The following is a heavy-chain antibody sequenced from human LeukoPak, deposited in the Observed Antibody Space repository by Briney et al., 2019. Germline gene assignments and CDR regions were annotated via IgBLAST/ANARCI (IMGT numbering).Heavy chain of an antibody. J-gene: IGHJ4*02. Sequence: GGSLRLSCAASGFTFSSYAMRGVREAPGKGLEGVSSISGNGGSTYYAGSVKGRFTVSRDNSKNTLYLQMNSLRAEDTAVYYCAKASLEGYFDGGCCFDYWGQGTLVTVSS. CDR3: AKASLEGYFDGGCCFDY. CDR1: GFTFSSYA. D-gene: IGHD3-9*01. CDR2: ISGNGGST. V-gene: IGHV3-23*01.